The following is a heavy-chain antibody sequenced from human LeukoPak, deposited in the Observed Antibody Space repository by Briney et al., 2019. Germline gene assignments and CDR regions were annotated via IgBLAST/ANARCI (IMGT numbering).Heavy chain of an antibody. V-gene: IGHV4-38-2*01. CDR2: IYHSGST. D-gene: IGHD3-10*01. CDR3: ARRIPEPTMVRGVHMYYYGMDV. Sequence: SETLSLTCAVSGYSISSGYYWGWIRQPPGKGLEWIGSIYHSGSTYYNPSLKSRVTISVDTSKNQFSLKLSSVTAADTAVYYCARRIPEPTMVRGVHMYYYGMDVWGKGTTVTVSS. CDR1: GYSISSGYY. J-gene: IGHJ6*04.